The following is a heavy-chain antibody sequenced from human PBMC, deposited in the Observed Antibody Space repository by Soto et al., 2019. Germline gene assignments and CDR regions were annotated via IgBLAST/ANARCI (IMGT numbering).Heavy chain of an antibody. D-gene: IGHD6-13*01. Sequence: GGSLRLSCAASGFTFSSYEMNWVRQAPGKGLEWVSYISSSGRTIYYTDSVKGRFTISRDNAKNSLYLQLSSLRVEDTALFYCTRGTQQRHLDYWGQGTLVTVSS. CDR1: GFTFSSYE. CDR3: TRGTQQRHLDY. V-gene: IGHV3-48*03. CDR2: ISSSGRTI. J-gene: IGHJ4*02.